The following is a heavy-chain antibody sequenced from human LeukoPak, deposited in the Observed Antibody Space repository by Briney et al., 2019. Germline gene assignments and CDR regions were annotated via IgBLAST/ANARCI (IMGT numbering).Heavy chain of an antibody. Sequence: PGGSLRLSCAASGFTFDDYGMSWVRQAPGKGLEWVSSINWNGGSTGYADSVKGRFTISRDNAKNSLYVQMNSLRAEDTALYYCARTVSMVHHYFDYWGQGTLVTVSS. V-gene: IGHV3-20*04. CDR1: GFTFDDYG. J-gene: IGHJ4*02. CDR3: ARTVSMVHHYFDY. CDR2: INWNGGST. D-gene: IGHD2-8*01.